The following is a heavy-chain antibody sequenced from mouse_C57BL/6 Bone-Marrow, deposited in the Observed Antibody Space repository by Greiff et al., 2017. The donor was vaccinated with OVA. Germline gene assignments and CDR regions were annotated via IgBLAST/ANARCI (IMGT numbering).Heavy chain of an antibody. CDR2: ISDGGSYT. Sequence: EVKVVESGGGLVKPGGSLKLSCAASGFTFSSYAMSWVRQTPETRLEWVATISDGGSYTYYPDNVKGRFTISRDDAKNNLYLQMGHLKSEDTAMYYCERAQGPSYWYFDVWGTGTTVTVSS. CDR3: ERAQGPSYWYFDV. V-gene: IGHV5-4*03. D-gene: IGHD3-3*01. CDR1: GFTFSSYA. J-gene: IGHJ1*03.